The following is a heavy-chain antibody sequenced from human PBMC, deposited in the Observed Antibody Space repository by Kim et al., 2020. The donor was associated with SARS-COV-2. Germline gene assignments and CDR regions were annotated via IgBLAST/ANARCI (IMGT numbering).Heavy chain of an antibody. V-gene: IGHV3-23*01. J-gene: IGHJ6*02. D-gene: IGHD3-10*01. Sequence: DTVRGRVTLPNDTSKNTVYMQLNSMRAEDTAVYFCAKSVGEYYYYYGLDVWGQGTTVTVSS. CDR3: AKSVGEYYYYYGLDV.